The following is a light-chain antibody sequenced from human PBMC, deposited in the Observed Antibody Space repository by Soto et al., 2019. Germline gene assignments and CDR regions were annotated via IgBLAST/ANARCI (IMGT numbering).Light chain of an antibody. J-gene: IGKJ3*01. V-gene: IGKV3-20*01. CDR2: GAS. Sequence: EIVLTQSPVTLSVSPGERVTLSCRASQRLSSNLAWYQQRPGQAPRLLIYGASTRATGIPDRFSGSGSGTDFVLSINRLEVEDSGMYYCQQYGASPFTFGPGTRVDIK. CDR3: QQYGASPFT. CDR1: QRLSSN.